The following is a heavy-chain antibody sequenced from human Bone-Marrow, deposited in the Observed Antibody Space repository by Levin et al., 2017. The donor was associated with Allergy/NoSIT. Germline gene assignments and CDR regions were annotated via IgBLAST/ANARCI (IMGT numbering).Heavy chain of an antibody. D-gene: IGHD3-10*01. V-gene: IGHV3-74*01. CDR3: GINMATVAN. J-gene: IGHJ4*02. CDR1: GFNFDTYW. Sequence: GESLKISCAASGFNFDTYWVHWVRQAPGKGLVWVSRISADGSSTSYADSVQGRFTISRDNAKNTLYLHMNNLSAEDTALYYCGINMATVANWGQGTLVTVSS. CDR2: ISADGSST.